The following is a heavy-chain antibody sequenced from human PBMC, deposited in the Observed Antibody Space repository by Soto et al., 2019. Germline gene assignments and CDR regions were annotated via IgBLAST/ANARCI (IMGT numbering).Heavy chain of an antibody. CDR1: GYVITNGYH. CDR2: ISHSGDT. Sequence: PSETLSLTCAVSGYVITNGYHWGGIRQPPGKELEWIGTISHSGDTYYNPSLKSRVTISIDTAKNHLSLILSAVTAADTATYSCTRIYCTTTRCFINGMDVWGQGTPVTVSS. V-gene: IGHV4-38-2*01. J-gene: IGHJ6*02. D-gene: IGHD2-2*01. CDR3: TRIYCTTTRCFINGMDV.